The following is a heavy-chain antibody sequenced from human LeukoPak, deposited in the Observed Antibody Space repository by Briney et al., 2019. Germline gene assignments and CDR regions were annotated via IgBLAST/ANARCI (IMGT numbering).Heavy chain of an antibody. CDR2: ISYGGSNK. V-gene: IGHV3-30-3*01. CDR3: AGVGATTAFDI. D-gene: IGHD1-26*01. CDR1: GFTFSSYA. Sequence: GGSLRLSCAASGFTFSSYAMHWVRQAPAKGLEWVALISYGGSNKNYADSVKGRFTISRDNSKNTLYLQMNSLRAEDTAVYYCAGVGATTAFDIWGQGTMVTVSS. J-gene: IGHJ3*02.